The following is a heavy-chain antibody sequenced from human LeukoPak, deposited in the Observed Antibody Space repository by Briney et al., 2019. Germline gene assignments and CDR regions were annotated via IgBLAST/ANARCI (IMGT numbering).Heavy chain of an antibody. J-gene: IGHJ4*02. V-gene: IGHV3-23*01. CDR2: ISGSGGTT. D-gene: IGHD5-24*01. CDR3: AKVQEMDTILPPFHY. Sequence: GGSLRLSCAASGFTFSNYAMGWVRQAPGKGLEWVSAISGSGGTTFYADSVKGRFTISRDNSKNTPYLQVNSLRAADTAIYYCAKVQEMDTILPPFHYWGQGTLVTVSS. CDR1: GFTFSNYA.